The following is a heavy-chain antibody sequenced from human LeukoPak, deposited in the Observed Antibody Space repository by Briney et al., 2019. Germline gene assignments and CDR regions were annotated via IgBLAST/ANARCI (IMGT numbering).Heavy chain of an antibody. CDR1: GYSFTSYW. Sequence: LGESLKISCKGSGYSFTSYWIGWVRQMPGKGLEWMGIIYPGDSDTRYSPSFQGQVTISADKPISTAYLQWTSLEASDPAMYYCASHSSSSTYYYYYYMDVWGKGTTVTVSS. D-gene: IGHD6-6*01. CDR2: IYPGDSDT. CDR3: ASHSSSSTYYYYYYMDV. V-gene: IGHV5-51*01. J-gene: IGHJ6*03.